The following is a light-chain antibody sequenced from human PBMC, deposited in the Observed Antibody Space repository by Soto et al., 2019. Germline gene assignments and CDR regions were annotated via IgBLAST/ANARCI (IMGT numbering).Light chain of an antibody. CDR3: QSYDTSLSVV. V-gene: IGLV1-40*01. J-gene: IGLJ2*01. CDR1: SSNIGAGYD. CDR2: ANS. Sequence: QSVLTQPPSVSGAPGQRVTISCTGSSSNIGAGYDVHWYQQLPGTAPKLLIYANSNRPSGVPDRFSGSKSGTSASLAITGLQAEDEPDYYCQSYDTSLSVVFGGGTKLTVL.